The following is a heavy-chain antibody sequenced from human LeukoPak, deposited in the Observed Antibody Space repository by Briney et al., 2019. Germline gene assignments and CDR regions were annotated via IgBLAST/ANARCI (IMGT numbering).Heavy chain of an antibody. CDR1: GGSISSYY. D-gene: IGHD3-22*01. V-gene: IGHV4-4*07. Sequence: SETLSLTCTVSGGSISSYYWSWIRQPAGKGLEWIGRIHTSGNTDYNPSLKSRVTMSVDTSKNQFSLKLTSVTAADTAVYYCARPGYYYDSSGYHYRDYWGQGTLVTVSS. CDR2: IHTSGNT. J-gene: IGHJ4*02. CDR3: ARPGYYYDSSGYHYRDY.